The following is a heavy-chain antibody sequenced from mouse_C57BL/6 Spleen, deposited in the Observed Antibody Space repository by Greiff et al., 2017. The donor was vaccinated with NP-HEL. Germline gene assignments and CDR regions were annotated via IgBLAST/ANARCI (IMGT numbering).Heavy chain of an antibody. CDR3: TTSYYYGSYWYFDV. CDR2: IDPEDGDT. V-gene: IGHV14-1*01. Sequence: EVQLQQSGAELVRPGASVKLSCTASGFNIKDYYMHWVKQRPEQGLEWIGRIDPEDGDTEYAPKFPGKATMTADTSSNTAYLQLSSLTSEDTAVYYCTTSYYYGSYWYFDVWGTGTTVTVSS. J-gene: IGHJ1*03. CDR1: GFNIKDYY. D-gene: IGHD1-1*01.